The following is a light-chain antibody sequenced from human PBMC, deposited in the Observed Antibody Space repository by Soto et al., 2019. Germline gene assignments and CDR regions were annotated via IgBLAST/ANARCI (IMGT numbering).Light chain of an antibody. V-gene: IGKV3-20*01. CDR2: DAS. J-gene: IGKJ1*01. Sequence: VLTQSPGTLSLSPVERATLSCSSSQIVTGDYLAWYQQKPGQAPRLLMYDASTRATGIPDRFSGSGSGTDFTLIISRLEPEDFAVYYCQQYGDSLLTFGQGTKVDIK. CDR1: QIVTGDY. CDR3: QQYGDSLLT.